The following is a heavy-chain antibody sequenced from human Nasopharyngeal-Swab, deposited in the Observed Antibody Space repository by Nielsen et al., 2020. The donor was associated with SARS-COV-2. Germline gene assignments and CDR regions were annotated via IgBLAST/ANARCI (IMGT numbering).Heavy chain of an antibody. CDR2: ISSSSSDI. J-gene: IGHJ5*02. V-gene: IGHV3-21*01. D-gene: IGHD3-16*01. CDR1: GFRDYS. CDR3: AREGWGVPHNWFDL. Sequence: GESLKISCVDSGFRDYSMNWVRQAPGKGLEWVSSISSSSSDIYYADSVKGRFTISRDNAKNSLYLQMNNLRAEDTAVYYCAREGWGVPHNWFDLWGQGTLVTVSS.